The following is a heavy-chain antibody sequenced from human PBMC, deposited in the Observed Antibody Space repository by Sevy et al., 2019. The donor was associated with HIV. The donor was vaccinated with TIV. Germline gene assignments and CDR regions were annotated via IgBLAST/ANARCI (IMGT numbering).Heavy chain of an antibody. J-gene: IGHJ4*02. CDR2: IPYVGTNTK. CDR1: GFSFSDHQ. CDR3: ARDRGEILSSAFDY. D-gene: IGHD3-16*01. V-gene: IGHV3-30*03. Sequence: GGSLRLPCVGFGFSFSDHQLQWVRQAPGKGLEWMAVIPYVGTNTKYKEDPVKGRFTISRDNSKNTLYRQMNSLGAEDTAIYYCARDRGEILSSAFDYWGQGTLVTVSS.